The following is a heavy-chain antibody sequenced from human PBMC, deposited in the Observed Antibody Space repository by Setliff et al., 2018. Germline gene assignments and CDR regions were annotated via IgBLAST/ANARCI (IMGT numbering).Heavy chain of an antibody. V-gene: IGHV1-46*01. CDR1: GYTFIRYY. J-gene: IGHJ4*02. CDR2: INPGGGSA. D-gene: IGHD6-13*01. CDR3: ARAGDAAAGRKGVFEY. Sequence: EASVKVSCKASGYTFIRYYMYWVRQAPGQGLTWMGTINPGGGSASNADEFQGRITMTRNTSTSTIYMEMTRLTSEDTAMYYCARAGDAAAGRKGVFEYWGQGSLVTV.